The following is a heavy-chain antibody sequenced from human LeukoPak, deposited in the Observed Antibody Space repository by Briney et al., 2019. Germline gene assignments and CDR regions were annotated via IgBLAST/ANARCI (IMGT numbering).Heavy chain of an antibody. V-gene: IGHV4-31*03. D-gene: IGHD6-19*01. CDR1: GGSISSGGYY. CDR2: IYYSGST. Sequence: PSETLSLTCTVSGGSISSGGYYWSWIRQHPGKGLEWIGYIYYSGSTYYNPSLKSRVTISVDTSKNQFSLKLSSVTAADTAVYYCARGNERYSSGWLLYWGQGTLVTVSS. CDR3: ARGNERYSSGWLLY. J-gene: IGHJ4*02.